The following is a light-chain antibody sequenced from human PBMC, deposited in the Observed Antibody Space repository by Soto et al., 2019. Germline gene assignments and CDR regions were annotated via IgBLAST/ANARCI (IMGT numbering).Light chain of an antibody. CDR2: DAS. J-gene: IGKJ4*01. CDR3: QQRSNGLT. Sequence: EIVLTQSPATLSLSPGERATLSCRASQSVSSYLAWYQQKPGQAPRLLIYDASNRATGIPARFSGSGSGTDFTLTISSLEPDDFAVYYCQQRSNGLTFGGGTKLEIK. CDR1: QSVSSY. V-gene: IGKV3-11*01.